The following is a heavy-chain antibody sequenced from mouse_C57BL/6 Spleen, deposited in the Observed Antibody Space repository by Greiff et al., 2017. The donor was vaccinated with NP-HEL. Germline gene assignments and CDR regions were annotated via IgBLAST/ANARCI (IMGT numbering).Heavy chain of an antibody. D-gene: IGHD2-2*01. CDR3: ARCGYAYYYAMDY. J-gene: IGHJ4*01. Sequence: VQLQQSGPELVKPGASVKIPCKASGYTFTDYNMDWVKQSHGKSLEWIGDINPNNGGTIYNQKFKGKATFTVDKSSSTAYMELRSLTSEDTAVYYCARCGYAYYYAMDYWGQGTSVTVSS. CDR1: GYTFTDYN. CDR2: INPNNGGT. V-gene: IGHV1-18*01.